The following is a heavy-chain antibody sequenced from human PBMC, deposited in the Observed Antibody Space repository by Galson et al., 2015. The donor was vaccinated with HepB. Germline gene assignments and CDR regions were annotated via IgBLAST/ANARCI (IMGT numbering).Heavy chain of an antibody. V-gene: IGHV3-49*03. CDR1: GFTFGDYA. D-gene: IGHD2-2*01. J-gene: IGHJ4*02. Sequence: SLRLSCAASGFTFGDYAMSWFRQAPGKGLEWVGFIRSKAYGGTTEYAASVKGRFTISRDDSKSIAYLQMNSLKTEDTAVYYCTKLGRGCSSTSCYPYFDYWGQGTLVTVSS. CDR2: IRSKAYGGTT. CDR3: TKLGRGCSSTSCYPYFDY.